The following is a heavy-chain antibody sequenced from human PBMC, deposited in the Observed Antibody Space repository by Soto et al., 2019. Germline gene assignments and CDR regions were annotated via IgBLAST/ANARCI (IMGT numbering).Heavy chain of an antibody. D-gene: IGHD6-13*01. V-gene: IGHV1-69*01. CDR2: LIPIFGTA. J-gene: IGHJ6*02. CDR1: GGTFSSYA. CDR3: ARGGYSSPQNYYYCGMDV. Sequence: QVQLVQSGAEVKKPGSSVKVSCKASGGTFSSYAISWVRQAPGQGLEWMGGLIPIFGTANYAQKFRGRITITADESTSTAYMERSSRRSEDTAVYYCARGGYSSPQNYYYCGMDVWGQGTTVTVSS.